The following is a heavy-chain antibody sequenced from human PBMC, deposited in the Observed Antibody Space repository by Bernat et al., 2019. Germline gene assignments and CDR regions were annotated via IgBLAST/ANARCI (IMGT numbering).Heavy chain of an antibody. CDR1: GESFSGYY. D-gene: IGHD6-13*01. CDR2: INHSGIT. V-gene: IGHV4-34*02. Sequence: QVQLRQWGAGLLKPSETLSLTCAVYGESFSGYYWSWIRQPPGKGLEWIGEINHSGITNYNPSLKRRVTMSVDTSKNQFSLKLTSVTAADTAVYYCARGAATAPKFDYWGQGSLVTVSS. J-gene: IGHJ4*02. CDR3: ARGAATAPKFDY.